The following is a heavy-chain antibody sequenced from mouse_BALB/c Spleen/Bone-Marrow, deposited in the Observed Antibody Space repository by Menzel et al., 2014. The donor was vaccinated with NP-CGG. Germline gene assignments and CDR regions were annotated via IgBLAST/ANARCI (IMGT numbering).Heavy chain of an antibody. CDR1: GYTFTSYY. Sequence: VQLQQSGAELVKPGASVKLSCKASGYTFTSYYIYWVKQRPGQGLEWIGEINPSNGGTNFNEKFKSKATLTVDKSSNTAYMQLSSLTSEDSAVYYCTRSRRAMDYWGQGTSVTVSS. J-gene: IGHJ4*01. V-gene: IGHV1S81*02. CDR2: INPSNGGT. D-gene: IGHD2-12*01. CDR3: TRSRRAMDY.